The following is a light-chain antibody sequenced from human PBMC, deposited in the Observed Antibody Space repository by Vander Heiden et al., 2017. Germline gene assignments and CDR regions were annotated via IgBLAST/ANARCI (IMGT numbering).Light chain of an antibody. CDR1: QSVSSSY. CDR3: QQYGSSPLYT. CDR2: GAS. V-gene: IGKV3-20*01. J-gene: IGKJ2*01. Sequence: DIVLTPSPGTLSFSPGARATLSCRASQSVSSSYLAWYQQKPGQAPRLLIYGASSRATGIPDRFSGSGSGTDFTLTISRLEPEDFAVYYCQQYGSSPLYTFGQGTKLEIK.